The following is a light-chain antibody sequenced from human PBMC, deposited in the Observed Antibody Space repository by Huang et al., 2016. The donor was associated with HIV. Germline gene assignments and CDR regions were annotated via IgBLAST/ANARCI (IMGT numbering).Light chain of an antibody. CDR3: QQANSFVT. J-gene: IGKJ2*01. CDR1: QDIGTW. V-gene: IGKV1-12*01. Sequence: DIQMTQSPSFVSASVGDRVTITCRASQDIGTWLAWYQQKPGKAPKILIYTASNLQSGVPSMFSCSGSGTYFTLTITSLQPDDYATYFCQQANSFVTFGQGTKVEIK. CDR2: TAS.